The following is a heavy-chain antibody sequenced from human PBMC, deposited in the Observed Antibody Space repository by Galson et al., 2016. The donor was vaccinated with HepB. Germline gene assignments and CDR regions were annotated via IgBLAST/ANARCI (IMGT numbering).Heavy chain of an antibody. CDR2: IGTAGDT. D-gene: IGHD2-2*01. Sequence: SLRLSCAASGFTFSNYNMHWVRQSTGKGLEWVSGIGTAGDTNYSGSVKGRFTISRENGKNSFYLQMNNLRAGDTAVYYCARGYCSNTSCSASAYYSCFMAIWNQGTTVTGSS. J-gene: IGHJ6*02. V-gene: IGHV3-13*01. CDR3: ARGYCSNTSCSASAYYSCFMAI. CDR1: GFTFSNYN.